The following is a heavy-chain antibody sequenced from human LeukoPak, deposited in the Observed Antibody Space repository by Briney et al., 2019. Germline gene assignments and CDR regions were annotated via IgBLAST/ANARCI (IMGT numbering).Heavy chain of an antibody. D-gene: IGHD2-15*01. CDR2: INYSGHT. CDR3: ARGLLGSRFDY. CDR1: GGSFCGYY. V-gene: IGHV4-34*01. J-gene: IGHJ4*02. Sequence: SEPLSHTCAVYGGSFCGYYWSWIRQPPGKRLEWDGEINYSGHTNYIPSLKCRVAISVDTSNDQFSLKLSSVTAADTAVYYCARGLLGSRFDYWVEGTLVTVSS.